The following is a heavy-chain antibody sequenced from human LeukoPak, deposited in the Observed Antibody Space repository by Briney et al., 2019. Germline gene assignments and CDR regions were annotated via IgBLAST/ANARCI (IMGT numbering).Heavy chain of an antibody. J-gene: IGHJ4*02. D-gene: IGHD3-10*01. CDR1: GFTFSSYG. V-gene: IGHV3-33*06. Sequence: GRSLRLSCAASGFTFSSYGMHWVRQAPGKGLEWVAVIWYDGSKKYYADSVKGRFTISRDNSKNTVYLQMNSLRAEDPGVNYCAKTLRVRVWFGELSYCGQGTLVTVSS. CDR2: IWYDGSKK. CDR3: AKTLRVRVWFGELSY.